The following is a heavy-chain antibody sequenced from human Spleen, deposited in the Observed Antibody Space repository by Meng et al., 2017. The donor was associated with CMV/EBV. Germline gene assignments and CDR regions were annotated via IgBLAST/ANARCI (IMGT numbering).Heavy chain of an antibody. D-gene: IGHD2-2*01. Sequence: SETLSLTCAVSGGSFSGYYWSWIRQPPGKGLEWIGEVIHGGTTNYNPSLKNRVTMSVDTSRNQVSLKLRAVTAADTAVYYCARGPEVIVVVPPTDWGQGTLVTVSS. CDR3: ARGPEVIVVVPPTD. V-gene: IGHV4-34*01. CDR2: VIHGGTT. J-gene: IGHJ4*02. CDR1: GGSFSGYY.